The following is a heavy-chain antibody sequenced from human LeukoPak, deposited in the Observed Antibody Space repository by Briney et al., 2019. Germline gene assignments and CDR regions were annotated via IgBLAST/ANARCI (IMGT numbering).Heavy chain of an antibody. CDR1: GLTFSTYA. J-gene: IGHJ4*02. Sequence: GGSLRLSCAASGLTFSTYAMSGVRQAPGKGLEWVSVICGSVGSRYYADSMNGRFTISRNNSKNSLYLQTNSQRGEDTAVYYCAKGASPSCYSSSGYWGQGTLVTVPS. CDR2: ICGSVGSR. D-gene: IGHD2-2*01. V-gene: IGHV3-23*01. CDR3: AKGASPSCYSSSGY.